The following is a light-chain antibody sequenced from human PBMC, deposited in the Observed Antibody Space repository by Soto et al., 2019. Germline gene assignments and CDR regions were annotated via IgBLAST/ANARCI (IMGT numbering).Light chain of an antibody. Sequence: QSVLTQPPSVSGAPGQRVTISCTGSSSNIGAGYDVHWYQQLPGTAPKLLIYGNSNRPSGVPDRFSGSKSGTSASLAITGLQAEDEADYYGQSYDSSLSAVVFCGGTNLTVL. J-gene: IGLJ2*01. V-gene: IGLV1-40*01. CDR2: GNS. CDR3: QSYDSSLSAVV. CDR1: SSNIGAGYD.